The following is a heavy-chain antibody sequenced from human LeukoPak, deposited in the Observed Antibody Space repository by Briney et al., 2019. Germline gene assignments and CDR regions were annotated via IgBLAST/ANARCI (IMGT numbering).Heavy chain of an antibody. V-gene: IGHV3-23*01. Sequence: GGSLRLSCAASGFTFSSYAMSWVRQAPGKGREWVSAISGSGGSTYYADSVKGRFTISRDNSKNTLYLQMNSLRAEDTAVYYCAKDRGYYDSSGYNDYWGQGTLVTVSS. CDR2: ISGSGGST. D-gene: IGHD3-22*01. CDR1: GFTFSSYA. CDR3: AKDRGYYDSSGYNDY. J-gene: IGHJ4*02.